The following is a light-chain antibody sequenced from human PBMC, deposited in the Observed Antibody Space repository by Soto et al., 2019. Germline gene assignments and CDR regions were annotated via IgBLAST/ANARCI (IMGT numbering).Light chain of an antibody. J-gene: IGKJ1*01. V-gene: IGKV1-39*01. CDR3: QKYNSAPPWT. CDR2: AAS. CDR1: RTINIY. Sequence: DIQMTQSPSSLSASVGDRVTITCRASRTINIYLNWYQQKPGKAPKLLIYAASSLQSGVPSRFSGSGSGTDFTLTISSLQPEDVATYYCQKYNSAPPWTFGQGTKVDIK.